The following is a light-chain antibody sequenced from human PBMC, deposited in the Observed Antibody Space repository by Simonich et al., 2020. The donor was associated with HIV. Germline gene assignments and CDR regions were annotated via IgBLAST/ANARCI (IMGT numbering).Light chain of an antibody. Sequence: QAVLNQPASLSASPGALVSLTGTLRSGKNVGNYRMYWYPQKPGSPPQYLLRYKSDSDKQKGTGVPSRFSGSKDVSANTGILVISGLQSEDEADYYCMIWHSSASVFGGGTKLTVL. J-gene: IGLJ3*02. V-gene: IGLV5-45*01. CDR2: YKSDSDK. CDR3: MIWHSSASV. CDR1: SGKNVGNYR.